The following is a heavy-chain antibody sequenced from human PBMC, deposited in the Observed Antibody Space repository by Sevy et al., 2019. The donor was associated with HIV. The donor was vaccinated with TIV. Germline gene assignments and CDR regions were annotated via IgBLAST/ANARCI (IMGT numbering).Heavy chain of an antibody. V-gene: IGHV3-30*18. CDR3: AKGGQWLVRDWFDP. J-gene: IGHJ5*02. CDR2: ISYDGSNK. D-gene: IGHD6-19*01. Sequence: GGSLRLSCAASGFTFSSYRMHWVRQAPGKGLDWVTVISYDGSNKYYADSVKGRFTISRDNSKNTLYLQMNSLRVEDTAVYYCAKGGQWLVRDWFDPWGQGTLVTVSS. CDR1: GFTFSSYR.